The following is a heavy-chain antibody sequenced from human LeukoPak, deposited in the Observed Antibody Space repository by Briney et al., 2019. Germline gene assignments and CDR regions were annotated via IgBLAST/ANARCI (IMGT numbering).Heavy chain of an antibody. V-gene: IGHV7-4-1*02. D-gene: IGHD3-10*01. CDR1: GYTFTTYG. CDR2: INTNTGNP. Sequence: ASVKVSCKTSGYTFTTYGISWLRQAPGQGLEWMGWINTNTGNPTYAQGFTGRFVFSLDTSVSTAYLQISSLKAEDTAVYYCARDKGHTMVRGVINYYYSMDVWGQGTTVTVSS. J-gene: IGHJ6*02. CDR3: ARDKGHTMVRGVINYYYSMDV.